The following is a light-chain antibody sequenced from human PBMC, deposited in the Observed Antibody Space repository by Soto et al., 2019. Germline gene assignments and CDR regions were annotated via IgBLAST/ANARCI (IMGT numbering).Light chain of an antibody. CDR2: KAS. Sequence: DIQMTQSPSTLSASVGDRVTITCRASQSISSWLAWYQQKPGKAPKLLSYKASSLESGVPSRFSGSGSGTEFTITISSLQPDDFATYYCQQYNSYPLTFGGGTKVEIK. CDR1: QSISSW. V-gene: IGKV1-5*03. CDR3: QQYNSYPLT. J-gene: IGKJ4*01.